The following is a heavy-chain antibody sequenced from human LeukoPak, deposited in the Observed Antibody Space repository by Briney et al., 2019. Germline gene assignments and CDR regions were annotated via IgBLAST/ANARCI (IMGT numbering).Heavy chain of an antibody. CDR1: GYSFSGHG. J-gene: IGHJ4*02. D-gene: IGHD6-13*01. CDR3: AKTSSSWYGDY. CDR2: ISAYNGNT. Sequence: GASVKVSCKASGYSFSGHGITWVRQAPGQGLEWMGWISAYNGNTKYAQNLQGRVTMTTDTSTSTAYMELRSLRSDDTAVYYCAKTSSSWYGDYWGQGTLVTVSS. V-gene: IGHV1-18*01.